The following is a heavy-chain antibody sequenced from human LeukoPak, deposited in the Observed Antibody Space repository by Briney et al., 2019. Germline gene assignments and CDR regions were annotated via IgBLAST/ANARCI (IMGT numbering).Heavy chain of an antibody. CDR1: GYSFTSYW. CDR2: IYPGDSDT. CDR3: ARHNYYDSSGYYPPLFDY. V-gene: IGHV5-51*01. Sequence: GESLKISCKGSGYSFTSYWIGWVRQMPGKGLEWMGTIYPGDSDTRYSPSFQGQVTISADKSISTAYLQWSSLKASDTAMYYCARHNYYDSSGYYPPLFDYWGQGTLVTVSS. J-gene: IGHJ4*02. D-gene: IGHD3-22*01.